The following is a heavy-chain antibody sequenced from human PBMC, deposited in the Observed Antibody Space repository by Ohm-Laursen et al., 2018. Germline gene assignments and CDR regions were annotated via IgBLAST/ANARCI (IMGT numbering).Heavy chain of an antibody. CDR3: ARGTYTLRYFDWPYYYYGMDV. J-gene: IGHJ6*02. CDR2: INPNSGGT. CDR1: GYTFSDYY. V-gene: IGHV1-2*06. Sequence: ASVKVSCKASGYTFSDYYMHWVRQAPGQGLEWMGRINPNSGGTNYAQKFQGRVTMTRNTSISTAYMELSSLRSEDTAVYYCARGTYTLRYFDWPYYYYGMDVWGQGTTVTVSS. D-gene: IGHD3-9*01.